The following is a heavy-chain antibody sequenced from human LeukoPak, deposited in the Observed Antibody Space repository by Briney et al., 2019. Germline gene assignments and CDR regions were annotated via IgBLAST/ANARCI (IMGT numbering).Heavy chain of an antibody. CDR2: ISSSSSTI. J-gene: IGHJ4*02. D-gene: IGHD3-9*01. Sequence: PGGSLRLSCAASGFIFSSYSMNWVRQAPGKGLEWVSYISSSSSTIYYADSVKGRFTISRHNAKNSLYLQMNSLRAEDTAVYYCAKDRYFDWFGDFNLGYWGQGTLVTVSS. V-gene: IGHV3-48*01. CDR1: GFIFSSYS. CDR3: AKDRYFDWFGDFNLGY.